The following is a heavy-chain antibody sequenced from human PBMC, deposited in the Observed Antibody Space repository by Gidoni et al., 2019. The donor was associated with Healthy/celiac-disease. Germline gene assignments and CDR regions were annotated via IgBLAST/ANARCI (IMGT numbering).Heavy chain of an antibody. V-gene: IGHV3-15*01. CDR1: GFNVRNAW. Sequence: EVQLVEAGGGGVKPGGSLRLPCAASGFNVRNAWRSWGRPAPGKGLGWVGRIKSKTDGGTTDYAAPVKGRFTISRDDSKNTLYLQMNSLQTEDSAVYCCTPGEGRSGPEVYYYMDVWGKGTTVTVSS. CDR3: TPGEGRSGPEVYYYMDV. D-gene: IGHD1-26*01. J-gene: IGHJ6*03. CDR2: IKSKTDGGTT.